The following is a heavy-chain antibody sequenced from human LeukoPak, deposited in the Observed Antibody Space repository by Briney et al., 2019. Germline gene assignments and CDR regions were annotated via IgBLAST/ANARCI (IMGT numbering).Heavy chain of an antibody. Sequence: ASVKVSCKASGYTFTGYYMHWVRQAPGQGLEWMGWINPNSGGTDYAQKFQGWVTMTRDTSISTACMELSRLRSDDTAVYYCARESGDSYGPGGYWGQGTLVTVSS. CDR3: ARESGDSYGPGGY. D-gene: IGHD5-18*01. CDR2: INPNSGGT. J-gene: IGHJ4*02. CDR1: GYTFTGYY. V-gene: IGHV1-2*04.